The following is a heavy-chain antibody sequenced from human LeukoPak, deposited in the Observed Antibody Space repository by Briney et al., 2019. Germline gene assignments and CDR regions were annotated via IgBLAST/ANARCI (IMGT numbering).Heavy chain of an antibody. D-gene: IGHD6-13*01. CDR3: ASFPRIAAAGHFDY. Sequence: GGSLRLSCAASGFTFSSYGMHWVRQAPGKGLEWVAFIRYDGSNKYYADSVKGRFTVSRDNSKSTLYLQMNSLRAEDTAVYYCASFPRIAAAGHFDYWGQGTLVTVSS. J-gene: IGHJ4*02. CDR2: IRYDGSNK. CDR1: GFTFSSYG. V-gene: IGHV3-30*02.